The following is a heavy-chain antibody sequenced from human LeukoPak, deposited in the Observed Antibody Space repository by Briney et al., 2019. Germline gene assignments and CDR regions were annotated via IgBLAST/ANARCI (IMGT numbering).Heavy chain of an antibody. J-gene: IGHJ4*02. CDR3: ARDLGVLTGYLD. CDR1: GYTFTGYY. D-gene: IGHD3-9*01. Sequence: ASVKVSCKASGYTFTGYYMHWVRQAPGQGLEWMGWINPNSGDTNYAQKFQGRVTMIRDTSISTAYMELSRLRSDDTAVYYCARDLGVLTGYLDWGQGTLVTVSS. CDR2: INPNSGDT. V-gene: IGHV1-2*02.